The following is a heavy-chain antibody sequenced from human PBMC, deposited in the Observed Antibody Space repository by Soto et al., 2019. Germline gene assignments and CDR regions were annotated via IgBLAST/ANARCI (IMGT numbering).Heavy chain of an antibody. D-gene: IGHD2-8*02. V-gene: IGHV3-74*01. J-gene: IGHJ4*02. CDR1: AFSFSSDW. CDR3: ARGPRGVYGNDY. CDR2: INMDGSVT. Sequence: EVQLVESGGGLVQPGGSLRLSCVASAFSFSSDWMHWVRQGAEKGLVWVSRINMDGSVTNYADSVKGRFTISRDNAKNTVYLQMNSLRVEYTAVYYCARGPRGVYGNDYWGQGALVTVSS.